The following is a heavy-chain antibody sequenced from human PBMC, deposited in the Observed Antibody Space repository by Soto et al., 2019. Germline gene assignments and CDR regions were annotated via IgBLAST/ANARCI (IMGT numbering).Heavy chain of an antibody. CDR1: GYTFTSYG. CDR3: ARDQDPYSSGWYGGDY. D-gene: IGHD6-19*01. Sequence: GASVKVSCKASGYTFTSYGISWVRQAPGQGLEWMGWISAYNGNTNYAQKLQGRVTMTTDTSTSTAYMELRSLRSDDTAVYYCARDQDPYSSGWYGGDYWGQGTLVTVS. J-gene: IGHJ4*02. V-gene: IGHV1-18*01. CDR2: ISAYNGNT.